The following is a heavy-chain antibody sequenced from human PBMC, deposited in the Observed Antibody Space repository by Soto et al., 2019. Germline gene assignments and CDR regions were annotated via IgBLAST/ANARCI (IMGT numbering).Heavy chain of an antibody. CDR1: GTSISSTYW. J-gene: IGHJ4*02. Sequence: QVQLKQSGPGLVRPSGTLSLTCRVSGTSISSTYWWTWVRQSPGKGLEWIGEIYHDGITKYNPSLKSRVSLSVDKSNNQFSLKLTSATAADTAVYYCATVPPRIVVVLAEFPTWGQGTLVTVPS. V-gene: IGHV4-4*02. CDR3: ATVPPRIVVVLAEFPT. D-gene: IGHD2-21*01. CDR2: IYHDGIT.